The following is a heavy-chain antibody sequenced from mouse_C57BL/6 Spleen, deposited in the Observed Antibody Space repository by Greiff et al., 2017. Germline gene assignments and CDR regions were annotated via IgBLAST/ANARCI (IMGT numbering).Heavy chain of an antibody. J-gene: IGHJ1*03. CDR1: GFTFSDFY. CDR2: SRNKANDYTT. D-gene: IGHD1-2*01. CDR3: ARVDGRDWYFDV. V-gene: IGHV7-1*01. Sequence: EVQGVESGGGLVQSGRSLRLSCAASGFTFSDFYMEWVRQAPGKGLEWIAASRNKANDYTTEYSASVKGRFIVSRDTSQSILYLQMNALRAEDTAIYYCARVDGRDWYFDVWGTGTTVTVSS.